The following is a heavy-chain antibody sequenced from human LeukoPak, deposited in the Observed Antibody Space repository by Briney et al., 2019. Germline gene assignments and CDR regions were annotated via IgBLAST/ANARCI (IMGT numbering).Heavy chain of an antibody. CDR3: AKDVYDCSGGSCPQYYYVMDV. CDR2: IRFDGSEK. J-gene: IGHJ6*02. Sequence: GGSLRLSCAASGFTFSSYAMSWARQAPGKGLEWVSFIRFDGSEKYYADSVRGRFTISRDNSKNTLSLQMNSLRAEDTALYYCAKDVYDCSGGSCPQYYYVMDVWGQGTTVTVSS. D-gene: IGHD2-15*01. CDR1: GFTFSSYA. V-gene: IGHV3-30*02.